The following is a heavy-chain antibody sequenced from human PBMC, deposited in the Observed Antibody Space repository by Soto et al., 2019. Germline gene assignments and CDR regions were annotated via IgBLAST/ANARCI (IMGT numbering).Heavy chain of an antibody. CDR1: GYTFTGYY. J-gene: IGHJ4*02. CDR2: INPSSGGT. D-gene: IGHD3-10*01. V-gene: IGHV1-2*04. Sequence: ASVKVSCKASGYTFTGYYMHWVRQAPGQGLEWMGWINPSSGGTNYAQKFQGWVTMTRDTSISTAYMELSSLRSDDTAVYYCAGGSWSYLGFPLTDWGRGNLVTVSS. CDR3: AGGSWSYLGFPLTD.